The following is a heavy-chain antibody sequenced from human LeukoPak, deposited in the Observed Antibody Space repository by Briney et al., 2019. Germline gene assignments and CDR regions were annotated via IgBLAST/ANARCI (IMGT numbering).Heavy chain of an antibody. Sequence: ASVKVSCKASGYTFNGYYMHWVRRAPGQGLEWMGWISAYNGNTNYAQKLQGRVTMTTDTSTSTAYMELRSLRSDDTAVYYCARFRRGYSYGYDAPGYWGQGTLVTVSS. CDR1: GYTFNGYY. J-gene: IGHJ4*02. CDR2: ISAYNGNT. D-gene: IGHD5-18*01. V-gene: IGHV1-18*04. CDR3: ARFRRGYSYGYDAPGY.